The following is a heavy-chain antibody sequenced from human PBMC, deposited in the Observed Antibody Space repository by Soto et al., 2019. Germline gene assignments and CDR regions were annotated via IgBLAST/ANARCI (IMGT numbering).Heavy chain of an antibody. D-gene: IGHD3-10*01. Sequence: EVQLLESGGGLVQPGGSLRLSCAASGFTFNNYAMTWVRQAPGKGLEWVSAISGGGDTTSYADSVKGRFTVSRDGSKNTLYLQMSSLRADDTALYSCAKGRGGSGSRPPRVDFGGQGTLVTVSS. J-gene: IGHJ4*02. V-gene: IGHV3-23*01. CDR3: AKGRGGSGSRPPRVDF. CDR1: GFTFNNYA. CDR2: ISGGGDTT.